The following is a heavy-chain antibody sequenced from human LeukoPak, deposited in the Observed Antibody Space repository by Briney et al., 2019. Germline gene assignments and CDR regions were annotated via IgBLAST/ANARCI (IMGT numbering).Heavy chain of an antibody. J-gene: IGHJ4*02. CDR3: ARDSIYSDSSDYYYDF. Sequence: GGSLRLSCAASGFTFSTYTMYWVRHPPGKGLEWVSIIGSSGGGIHYADSVKGRFTISRDNAKNSLFLQMNSLRAEDTAVYYCARDSIYSDSSDYYYDFWGRGTLVTVSS. V-gene: IGHV3-21*01. CDR1: GFTFSTYT. CDR2: IGSSGGGI. D-gene: IGHD3-22*01.